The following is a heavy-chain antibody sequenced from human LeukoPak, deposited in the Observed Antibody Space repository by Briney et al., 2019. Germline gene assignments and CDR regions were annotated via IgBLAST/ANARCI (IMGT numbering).Heavy chain of an antibody. CDR1: GFTFSSYA. J-gene: IGHJ4*02. CDR2: ISGSGGRT. CDR3: ANPYYYDSSGYYSNPFYY. D-gene: IGHD3-22*01. V-gene: IGHV3-23*01. Sequence: AGGSLRLSCAASGFTFSSYAMSWVRQAPGKGLEWVSAISGSGGRTYYADSVKGRFTISRDNSKNTLYLQMNSLRAEDTAVYYCANPYYYDSSGYYSNPFYYWGQGTLVTVSS.